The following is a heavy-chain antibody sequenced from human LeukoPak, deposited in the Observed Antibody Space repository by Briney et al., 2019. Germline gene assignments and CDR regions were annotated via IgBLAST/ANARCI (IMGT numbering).Heavy chain of an antibody. J-gene: IGHJ4*02. CDR1: GGSISSSSYY. V-gene: IGHV4-39*07. CDR3: ASTLVHCSGGSCYSKYYFDY. D-gene: IGHD2-15*01. Sequence: SETLSLTCTVSGGSISSSSYYWDWIRQPPGTGLEWIGSIYYSGSTYYNPSLKSRVTISVDTSKNQFSLKLSSVTAADTAVYYCASTLVHCSGGSCYSKYYFDYWGQGILVTVSS. CDR2: IYYSGST.